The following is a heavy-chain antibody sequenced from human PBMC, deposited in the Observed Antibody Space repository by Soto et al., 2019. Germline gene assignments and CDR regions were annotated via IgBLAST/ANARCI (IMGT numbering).Heavy chain of an antibody. V-gene: IGHV4-39*01. CDR2: IYYSGST. CDR3: ARRGAVTVSPFDS. CDR1: GGSISYTNYY. J-gene: IGHJ4*02. D-gene: IGHD6-19*01. Sequence: SETLSLTCTVSGGSISYTNYYWGWIRQPPGKGLEWIGTIYYSGSTYYNPSLKSRITMSVDKSRNQFSLKLSSVTAADTAVYYCARRGAVTVSPFDSWGPGTLVTVSS.